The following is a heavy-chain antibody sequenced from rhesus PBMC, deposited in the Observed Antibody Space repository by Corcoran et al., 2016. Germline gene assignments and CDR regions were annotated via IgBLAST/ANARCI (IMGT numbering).Heavy chain of an antibody. D-gene: IGHD4-4*01. V-gene: IGHV4-80*01. CDR1: GPSITRYW. CDR2: IFCNSGNS. CDR3: ARSGYGSGGVY. J-gene: IGHJ4*01. Sequence: QVQLQESGPGRVKPSETLSLTCAVSGPSITRYWWSWIRPPPGKGLEWIGGIFCNSGNSYYNPSLKSRVIISKDASKNQFSLKLSSVTAADTAVYYCARSGYGSGGVYWGQGILVTVSS.